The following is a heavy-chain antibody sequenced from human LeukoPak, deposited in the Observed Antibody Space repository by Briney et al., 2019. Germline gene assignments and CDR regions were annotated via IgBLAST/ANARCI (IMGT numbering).Heavy chain of an antibody. D-gene: IGHD1-26*01. CDR3: STILETTIDAFDI. J-gene: IGHJ3*02. Sequence: PGGSLRLSCAASGFTFSKNWLHWVRQAPGKGLVWVSRISPDDKGTSYADSVKGRFTISRDDAKKTLYLQMNSLRAEDTAVYYCSTILETTIDAFDIWGQGTMVTVSS. V-gene: IGHV3-74*01. CDR1: GFTFSKNW. CDR2: ISPDDKGT.